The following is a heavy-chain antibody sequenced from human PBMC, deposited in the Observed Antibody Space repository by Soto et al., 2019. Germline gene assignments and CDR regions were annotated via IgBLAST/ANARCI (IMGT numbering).Heavy chain of an antibody. V-gene: IGHV5-51*01. CDR1: GYMFTNYW. J-gene: IGHJ4*02. Sequence: PGQSLKISGKGSGYMFTNYWIGRVLQMPGKGLEWMGIIYGGDSNTRYSPSFDGQVTISTDKSINTAYLQWSRLKASDTAMHYCARRVTSSTGWDYWGQGTLVTVSS. CDR2: IYGGDSNT. CDR3: ARRVTSSTGWDY. D-gene: IGHD6-19*01.